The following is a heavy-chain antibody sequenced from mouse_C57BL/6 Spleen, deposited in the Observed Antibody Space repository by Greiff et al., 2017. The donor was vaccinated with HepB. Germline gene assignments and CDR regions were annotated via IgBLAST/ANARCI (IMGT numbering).Heavy chain of an antibody. CDR1: GYTFTSYW. J-gene: IGHJ1*03. V-gene: IGHV1-61*01. CDR3: ARAYYTYWYFDV. Sequence: VQLQQPGAELVRPGSSVKLSCKASGYTFTSYWMDWVKQRPGQGLEWIGNIYPSDSETHYNQKFKDKATLTVDKSSSTAYMQLSSLTSEDSAVYYCARAYYTYWYFDVWGTGTTVTVSS. D-gene: IGHD2-12*01. CDR2: IYPSDSET.